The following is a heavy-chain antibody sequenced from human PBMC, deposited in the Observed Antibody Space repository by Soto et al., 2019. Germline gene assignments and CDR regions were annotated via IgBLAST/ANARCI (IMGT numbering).Heavy chain of an antibody. Sequence: PGESLKISCKGSGDSFAGYWITWVRQKPGKGLEWMGRIDPSDSQTYYSPSFRGHVTISATKSITTVFLQWSSLRASDTATYYCARQIYDSDTGPNCQYYFDSWGQGTPFTVS. V-gene: IGHV5-10-1*01. CDR3: ARQIYDSDTGPNCQYYFDS. J-gene: IGHJ4*02. CDR2: IDPSDSQT. CDR1: GDSFAGYW. D-gene: IGHD3-22*01.